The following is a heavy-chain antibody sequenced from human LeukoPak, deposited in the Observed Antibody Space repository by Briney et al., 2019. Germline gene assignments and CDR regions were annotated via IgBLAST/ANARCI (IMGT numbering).Heavy chain of an antibody. D-gene: IGHD2-2*01. V-gene: IGHV3-30-3*01. Sequence: PGRSLRLSCAASGFTFSSYAMHWVRQAPGKGLEWVAVISYDGSNKYYADSVKGRFTISRDNSKNTLYLQMNSLRAEDTAVYYCAKDSSIVVVPASRYSGYQRLSYYGMDVWGQGTTVTVSS. J-gene: IGHJ6*02. CDR3: AKDSSIVVVPASRYSGYQRLSYYGMDV. CDR2: ISYDGSNK. CDR1: GFTFSSYA.